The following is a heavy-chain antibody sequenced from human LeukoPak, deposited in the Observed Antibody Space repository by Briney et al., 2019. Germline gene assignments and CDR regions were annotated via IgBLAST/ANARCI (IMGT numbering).Heavy chain of an antibody. CDR1: GYSFTSYW. D-gene: IGHD2-2*02. J-gene: IGHJ5*02. Sequence: GESLKISCKGSGYSFTSYWIGWERQMPGKGLEWMGIIYPADSDTRYSPSFQGQVTISADKSISTAYLQWSSLKASDTAMYYCAGVPAAIGGYNWFDPWGQGTLVTVSS. V-gene: IGHV5-51*01. CDR3: AGVPAAIGGYNWFDP. CDR2: IYPADSDT.